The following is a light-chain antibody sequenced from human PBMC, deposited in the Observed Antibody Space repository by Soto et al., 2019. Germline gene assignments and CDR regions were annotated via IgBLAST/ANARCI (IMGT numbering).Light chain of an antibody. CDR3: QQSYSTPIT. Sequence: IQVTQSPSSLSACVEDRVTITCRSSQTVSNYLNWYQQKPGKAPKLLIYAASNLQSGVPSRFSGSGSGTDFTLTISRLQPEDFATYYCQQSYSTPITFGQGTLLEI. V-gene: IGKV1-39*01. J-gene: IGKJ5*01. CDR1: QTVSNY. CDR2: AAS.